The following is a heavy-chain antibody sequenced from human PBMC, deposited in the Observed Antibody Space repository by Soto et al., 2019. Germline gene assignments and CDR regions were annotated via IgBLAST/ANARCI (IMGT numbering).Heavy chain of an antibody. Sequence: EVQLLESGGGLVQPGGSLRLSCAASGFTFSAYAMGWVRQAPGKGLDWVSTIHGGGGATHYVDSVKGRFTISRDDSKNPLYAQMNSLRAEDTAVYYCAKFEGHPLEYWYLDFWGRGTLVTVSS. CDR1: GFTFSAYA. D-gene: IGHD1-1*01. J-gene: IGHJ2*01. CDR3: AKFEGHPLEYWYLDF. CDR2: IHGGGGAT. V-gene: IGHV3-23*01.